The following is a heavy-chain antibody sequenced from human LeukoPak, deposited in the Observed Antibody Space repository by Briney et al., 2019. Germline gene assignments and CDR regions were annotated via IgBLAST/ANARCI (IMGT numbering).Heavy chain of an antibody. CDR1: GVSLSSTS. D-gene: IGHD1-26*01. V-gene: IGHV1-24*01. J-gene: IGHJ4*02. CDR2: FDPEDGES. Sequence: GASVKVSCKGSGVSLSSTSIHWVRQAPGQGLEWMGGFDPEDGESIFAQRFQGRFSMTEDTSTDTAYMELRSLRLEDTAVYYCATADKWEPLDYWGQGALVTVSS. CDR3: ATADKWEPLDY.